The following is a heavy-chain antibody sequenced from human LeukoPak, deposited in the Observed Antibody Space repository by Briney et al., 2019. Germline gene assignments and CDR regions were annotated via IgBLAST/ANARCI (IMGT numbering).Heavy chain of an antibody. J-gene: IGHJ4*02. CDR3: ARDRAMTSLLVY. V-gene: IGHV1-69*13. CDR1: GGTFSSYA. Sequence: GASVKVSCKASGGTFSSYAISWVRQAPGQGLEWMGGIIPIFGTANYAQKFQGRVTITADESTSTAYMELSSLRSEDTAVYYCARDRAMTSLLVYWGQGTLVTVSS. CDR2: IIPIFGTA.